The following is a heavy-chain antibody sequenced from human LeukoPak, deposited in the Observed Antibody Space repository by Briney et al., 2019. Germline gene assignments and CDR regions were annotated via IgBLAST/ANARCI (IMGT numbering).Heavy chain of an antibody. V-gene: IGHV1-18*01. CDR3: ARGARADIVVVPAAPEGGWFDP. D-gene: IGHD2-2*01. J-gene: IGHJ5*02. CDR2: ISAYNGNT. CDR1: GYTFTSYG. Sequence: ASVKVSCKASGYTFTSYGINWVRQAPGQGLEWMGWISAYNGNTNYAQKLQGRVTMTTDTSTSTAYMELRSLRSDDTAVYYCARGARADIVVVPAAPEGGWFDPWGQGTLVTVSS.